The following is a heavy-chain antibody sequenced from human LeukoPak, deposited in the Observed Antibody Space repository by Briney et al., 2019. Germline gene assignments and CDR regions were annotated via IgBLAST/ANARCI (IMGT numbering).Heavy chain of an antibody. D-gene: IGHD1-1*01. Sequence: SQTLSLTCAISGDSVSSNSATSNWIRQSPSRGLEWLGRTYYRSKWYNDYAVSVKSRITINPDTSKNQFSRQLNSVTPEDTAVYYCARSPPSRLDFDYWGQGTLVTVSS. CDR2: TYYRSKWYN. CDR1: GDSVSSNSAT. CDR3: ARSPPSRLDFDY. V-gene: IGHV6-1*01. J-gene: IGHJ4*02.